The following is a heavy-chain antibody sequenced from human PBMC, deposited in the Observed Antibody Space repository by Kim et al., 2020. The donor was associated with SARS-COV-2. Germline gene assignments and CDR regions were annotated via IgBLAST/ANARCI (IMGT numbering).Heavy chain of an antibody. D-gene: IGHD4-17*01. CDR2: T. Sequence: TYYRDTMKGRLTSSRNSARNTLYLHMSGLRAEATAIYYCAKDGYGVADYWGQGTLVTVSS. J-gene: IGHJ4*02. V-gene: IGHV3-23*01. CDR3: AKDGYGVADY.